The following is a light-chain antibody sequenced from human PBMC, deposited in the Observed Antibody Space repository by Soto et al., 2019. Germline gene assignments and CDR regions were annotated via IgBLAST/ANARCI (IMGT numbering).Light chain of an antibody. Sequence: QSALTQSASVSGSPGQSITISCTGTRSDVGGYNYVSWYQHHPGKVPKLMIYDVSNRPSGVSHRFSGSKSGNTASLTISNLQAEDEAAYYCSSFTSRSTMVFGGGTKLTVL. J-gene: IGLJ2*01. CDR2: DVS. V-gene: IGLV2-14*01. CDR1: RSDVGGYNY. CDR3: SSFTSRSTMV.